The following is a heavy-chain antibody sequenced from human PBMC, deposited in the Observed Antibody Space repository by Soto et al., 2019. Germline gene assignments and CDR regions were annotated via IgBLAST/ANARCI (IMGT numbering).Heavy chain of an antibody. D-gene: IGHD6-13*01. Sequence: ESVGGVVQPGRSLRLSCAASGFTFSSYGMHWVRQAPGKGLEWVAVIWYDGTNKYYVDSVKGRFTISKDNSKNTLYLQMNSLRVEDTAIYYCARDIGDQTSRWTDAFDIWGQGTMVTVSS. CDR1: GFTFSSYG. CDR2: IWYDGTNK. CDR3: ARDIGDQTSRWTDAFDI. V-gene: IGHV3-33*01. J-gene: IGHJ3*02.